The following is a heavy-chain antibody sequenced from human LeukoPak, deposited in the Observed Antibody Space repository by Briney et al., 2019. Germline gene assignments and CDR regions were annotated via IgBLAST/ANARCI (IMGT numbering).Heavy chain of an antibody. CDR2: INPNSGGT. CDR1: GYTFTGYY. CDR3: ARILPDYDILTGHGDY. D-gene: IGHD3-9*01. J-gene: IGHJ4*02. V-gene: IGHV1-2*02. Sequence: ASVKVSCKASGYTFTGYYMHWVRQAPGQGLEWMGWINPNSGGTNYAQKFQGRVTMTRDTSISTAYMELSRLRSDDTAVYYCARILPDYDILTGHGDYWGQGTLVTVSS.